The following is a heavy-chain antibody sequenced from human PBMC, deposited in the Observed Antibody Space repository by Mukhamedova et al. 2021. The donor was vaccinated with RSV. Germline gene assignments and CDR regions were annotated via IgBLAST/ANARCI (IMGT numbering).Heavy chain of an antibody. D-gene: IGHD3-22*01. Sequence: GWIGEIHHNGSTTYNPSLRGRLTMSADKSANQFSLKLSFVTAAGTALYFCSRSGFFDSSGYRLWGRGTMVTVSS. V-gene: IGHV4-4*01. CDR3: SRSGFFDSSGYRL. J-gene: IGHJ3*01. CDR2: IHHNGST.